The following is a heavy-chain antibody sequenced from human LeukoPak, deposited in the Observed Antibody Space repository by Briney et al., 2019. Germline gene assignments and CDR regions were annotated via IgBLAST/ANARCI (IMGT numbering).Heavy chain of an antibody. CDR3: VRGYCGDDCYRYYYYYYTDV. D-gene: IGHD2-21*02. CDR1: GGSVSSTNYY. CDR2: IYASGRT. J-gene: IGHJ6*03. V-gene: IGHV4-61*02. Sequence: PSETLSLTCTVSGGSVSSTNYYWSWIRQPAGKGLERIGRIYASGRTTYNPSLESRVTFSIDTSKNQFSLKLNSVTAADTAVYYCVRGYCGDDCYRYYYYYYTDVWGKGTTVTVSS.